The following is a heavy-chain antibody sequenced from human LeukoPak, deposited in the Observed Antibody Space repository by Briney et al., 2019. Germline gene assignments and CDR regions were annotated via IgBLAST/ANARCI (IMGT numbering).Heavy chain of an antibody. V-gene: IGHV4-39*01. CDR3: ATLYRRRDGYNFLDY. J-gene: IGHJ4*02. Sequence: SETLSLTCTVSGGSISGSSYYWGWIRQPPGKGLEWIGSIYYSGSTYYNPSLKSRVTISVDTSKNQFSLKLSSVTAADTAVYYCATLYRRRDGYNFLDYWGQGTLVTVSS. CDR2: IYYSGST. D-gene: IGHD5-24*01. CDR1: GGSISGSSYY.